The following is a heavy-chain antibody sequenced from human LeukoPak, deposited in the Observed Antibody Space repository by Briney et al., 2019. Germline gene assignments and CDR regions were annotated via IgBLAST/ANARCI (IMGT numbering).Heavy chain of an antibody. Sequence: GGSLRLSCAASGFIFDDYAMHWVRHAPGKGLEWVSGISWNSGSIGYADSVKGRFTISRDNAKNSLYLQINSLRAEDMALYCCAKGRCWSYDYGVDSWGQGTLVTVSS. CDR1: GFIFDDYA. CDR2: ISWNSGSI. V-gene: IGHV3-9*03. J-gene: IGHJ4*02. CDR3: AKGRCWSYDYGVDS. D-gene: IGHD4-17*01.